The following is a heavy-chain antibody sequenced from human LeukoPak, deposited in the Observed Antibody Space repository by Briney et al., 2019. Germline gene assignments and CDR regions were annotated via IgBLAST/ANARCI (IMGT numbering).Heavy chain of an antibody. CDR3: AKMQGHPPQNYCMDV. Sequence: GGSLRLSCVASGFTFSGYAMSWVRRAPGKGLEWVSGISGTGDNTLYADSVKGRFTISRDNSKNTLYLEMNSLRAEDTALYYCAKMQGHPPQNYCMDVWGQGTTVTVSS. J-gene: IGHJ6*01. CDR2: ISGTGDNT. V-gene: IGHV3-23*01. CDR1: GFTFSGYA.